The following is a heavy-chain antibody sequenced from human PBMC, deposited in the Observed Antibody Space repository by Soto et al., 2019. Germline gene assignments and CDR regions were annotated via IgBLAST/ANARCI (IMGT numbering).Heavy chain of an antibody. CDR2: IYNGGGT. Sequence: EVQLVETGGGLIQPGGSLRLSCAASGFTVSGNYMSWVRQAPGKGLEWVSVIYNGGGTYYADSVKGRFTISRDNSKNTLYLQMNSVRAEDTAVYYFARTRGSYYDYWGQGTLVTVSS. J-gene: IGHJ4*02. V-gene: IGHV3-53*02. D-gene: IGHD5-12*01. CDR1: GFTVSGNY. CDR3: ARTRGSYYDY.